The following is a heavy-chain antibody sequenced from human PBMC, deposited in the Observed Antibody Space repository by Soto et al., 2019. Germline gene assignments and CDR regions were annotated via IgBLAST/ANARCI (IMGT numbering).Heavy chain of an antibody. CDR3: ARLSGSYNDRYFDN. CDR2: FYYSEST. Sequence: PSETLSLTCTVSGGSISSGPYSWGWIRQPPGEGLEWIGTFYYSESTYYNPSLKSRLTISVDTSNNQFSLKVKSVTAADTAVYYCARLSGSYNDRYFDNWGQGTLVTVSS. CDR1: GGSISSGPYS. D-gene: IGHD1-26*01. J-gene: IGHJ4*02. V-gene: IGHV4-39*01.